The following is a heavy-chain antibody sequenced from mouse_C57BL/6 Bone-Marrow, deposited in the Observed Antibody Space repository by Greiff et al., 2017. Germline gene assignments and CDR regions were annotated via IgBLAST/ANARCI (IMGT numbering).Heavy chain of an antibody. V-gene: IGHV5-4*03. J-gene: IGHJ4*01. CDR3: ARGPLYYGSSLYAMDY. CDR1: GFTFSSYA. Sequence: EVKLVESGGGFVKPGGSLKLSCAASGFTFSSYAMSWVRQTPEKRLEWVATISDGGSYTYYPDNVKGRFTISRDNAKNNLYLQMSHLKSEDTAMYYCARGPLYYGSSLYAMDYWGQGTSVTVSS. CDR2: ISDGGSYT. D-gene: IGHD1-1*01.